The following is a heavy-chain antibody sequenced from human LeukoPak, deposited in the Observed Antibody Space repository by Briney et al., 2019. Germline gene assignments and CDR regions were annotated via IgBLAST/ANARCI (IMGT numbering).Heavy chain of an antibody. Sequence: GGSLRLSCAASGFTFSSYGMNWVRQAPGKGLEWVSSISSSSSYIYYADSVKGRFTISRDNAKNSLYLQMNSLRAEDTAVYYCARGSSSDAFDIWGQGTMVTVSS. V-gene: IGHV3-21*01. CDR1: GFTFSSYG. CDR2: ISSSSSYI. CDR3: ARGSSSDAFDI. J-gene: IGHJ3*02. D-gene: IGHD6-13*01.